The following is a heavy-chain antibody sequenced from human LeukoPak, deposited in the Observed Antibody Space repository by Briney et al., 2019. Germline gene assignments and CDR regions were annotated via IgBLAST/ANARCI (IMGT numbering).Heavy chain of an antibody. D-gene: IGHD3-10*01. J-gene: IGHJ4*02. Sequence: SETLSLTCTVSGGSISSYYWSWIRQPPGKGLEWIGYIYYSGSTNYNPSLKSRVTISVDTSKNQFSLKLSSVTAADTAVYYCARAPSFMVRGITFDYWGQGTLVTVSS. CDR2: IYYSGST. CDR3: ARAPSFMVRGITFDY. V-gene: IGHV4-59*01. CDR1: GGSISSYY.